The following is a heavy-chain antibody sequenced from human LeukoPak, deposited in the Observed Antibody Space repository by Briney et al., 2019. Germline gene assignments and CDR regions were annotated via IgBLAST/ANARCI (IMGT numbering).Heavy chain of an antibody. CDR2: INHSGST. Sequence: PSETLSLTCAVYGGSFSGYYWSWIRQPPGKGLEWIGEINHSGSTNYNPSLKSRVTISVDTSKNQFSLKLSSVTAADTAVYYCARGLLWFGELSYFDYWGQGTLVTVSS. CDR3: ARGLLWFGELSYFDY. D-gene: IGHD3-10*01. CDR1: GGSFSGYY. J-gene: IGHJ4*02. V-gene: IGHV4-34*01.